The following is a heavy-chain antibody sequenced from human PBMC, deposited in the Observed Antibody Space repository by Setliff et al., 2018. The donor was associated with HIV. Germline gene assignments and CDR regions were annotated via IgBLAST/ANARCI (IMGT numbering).Heavy chain of an antibody. CDR3: ARGDYDYVWGSYRPLALDY. V-gene: IGHV1-69*02. J-gene: IGHJ4*02. Sequence: GASVKVSCKASRSTFNSHTINWVRQAPGQGLDWMGRIIPILGVANYAQKFQGRVTITADESTSTAYMELSSLRSDDTAVYYCARGDYDYVWGSYRPLALDYWGQGTLVTVSS. CDR1: RSTFNSHT. D-gene: IGHD3-16*02. CDR2: IIPILGVA.